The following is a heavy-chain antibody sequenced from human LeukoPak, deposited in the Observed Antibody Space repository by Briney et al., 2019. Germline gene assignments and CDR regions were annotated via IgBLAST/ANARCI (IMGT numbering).Heavy chain of an antibody. CDR2: INPNSGGT. CDR3: ARDRDGYFDWLYYYYGMDV. CDR1: GYTFTGYY. Sequence: RASVRLSCKASGYTFTGYYMHWVRQAPGQGLEWMGWINPNSGGTNYAQKFQGRVTMTRDTSISTAYMELSRLRSDDTAVYYCARDRDGYFDWLYYYYGMDVWGQGTTVTVSS. V-gene: IGHV1-2*02. D-gene: IGHD3-9*01. J-gene: IGHJ6*02.